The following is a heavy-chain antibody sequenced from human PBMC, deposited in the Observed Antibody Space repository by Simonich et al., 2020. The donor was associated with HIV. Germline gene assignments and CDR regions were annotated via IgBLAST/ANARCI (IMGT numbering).Heavy chain of an antibody. V-gene: IGHV4-38-2*01. CDR2: IYHSGST. J-gene: IGHJ4*02. D-gene: IGHD3-3*01. CDR3: ARNNFWSGWLFDY. Sequence: QVQLQESGPGLVKPAETLSLTCAVSGYSISSGYYWGWIRQPTGKGLEWIGSIYHSGSTYYHPSLKSRVTISVDTSKTQFSLVLSSVTAADTAVYYCARNNFWSGWLFDYWGQGTLVTVSS. CDR1: GYSISSGYY.